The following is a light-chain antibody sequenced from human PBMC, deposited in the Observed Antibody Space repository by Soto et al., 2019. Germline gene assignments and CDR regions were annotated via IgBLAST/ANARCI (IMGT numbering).Light chain of an antibody. CDR1: QNIYSN. CDR3: LQYHNLWA. V-gene: IGKV3-15*01. J-gene: IGKJ1*01. Sequence: IVMTQSPATLSVSPGERATLSCRASQNIYSNVAWYQQRPGQAPRLLIYRASTRAPGIPARFSGSWSGTEFTLTISSLQSEDFTVYACLQYHNLWAFGQGTKVEIK. CDR2: RAS.